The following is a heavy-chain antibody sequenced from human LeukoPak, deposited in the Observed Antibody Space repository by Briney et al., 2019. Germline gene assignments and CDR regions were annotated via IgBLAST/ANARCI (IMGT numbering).Heavy chain of an antibody. V-gene: IGHV1-18*01. CDR2: SSTYDGNT. D-gene: IGHD1-26*01. Sequence: ASVKVSCKASGYTFTSYDISWVRQAPGQGLEWRGWSSTYDGNTNYAQKLQGRVTMTTDTSTSTAYMELRSLRSDATALYYCARSLGPYHYYMDVWGKGTTVTVSS. CDR3: ARSLGPYHYYMDV. J-gene: IGHJ6*03. CDR1: GYTFTSYD.